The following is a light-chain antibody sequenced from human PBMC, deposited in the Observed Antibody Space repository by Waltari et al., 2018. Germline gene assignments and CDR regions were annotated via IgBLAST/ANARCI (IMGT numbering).Light chain of an antibody. CDR3: QQYGTSLRT. CDR2: GAS. V-gene: IGKV3-20*01. CDR1: QTVSSNY. J-gene: IGKJ4*01. Sequence: EIVLTQSPGTLSLSPGERATLSCRASQTVSSNYLAWYQQKPGQAPRLLIYGASSRATGIPDRFSGSGSGTDFTLTISRLEPEDVAVYYCQQYGTSLRTFGGGTKVEIK.